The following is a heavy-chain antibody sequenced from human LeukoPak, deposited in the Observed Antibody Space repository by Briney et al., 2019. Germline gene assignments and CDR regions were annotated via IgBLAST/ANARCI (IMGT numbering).Heavy chain of an antibody. V-gene: IGHV3-53*03. Sequence: GGSLRLSCAASGFTFSSYSMNWVRQAPGKGLEWVSVLYTGGGTDHADSVKGRFTISRDNSKNTLSLQMNSLRAEDTAIYYCTRSGYRHPYHFDSWGQGTLVTVSS. CDR3: TRSGYRHPYHFDS. D-gene: IGHD3-22*01. J-gene: IGHJ4*02. CDR1: GFTFSSYS. CDR2: LYTGGGT.